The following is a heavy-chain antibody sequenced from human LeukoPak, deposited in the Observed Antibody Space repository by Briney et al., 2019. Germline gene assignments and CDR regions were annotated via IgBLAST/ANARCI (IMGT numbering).Heavy chain of an antibody. CDR3: ARVRSSSWSYYFDY. D-gene: IGHD6-13*01. Sequence: GGSLRLSCAASGFTFSSYAMSWVRQAPGKGLEWVANIKQDGSEKYYVDSVKGRFTISRDNAKNSLYLQMNSLRAEDTAVYYCARVRSSSWSYYFDYWGQGTLVTVSS. J-gene: IGHJ4*02. CDR1: GFTFSSYA. CDR2: IKQDGSEK. V-gene: IGHV3-7*01.